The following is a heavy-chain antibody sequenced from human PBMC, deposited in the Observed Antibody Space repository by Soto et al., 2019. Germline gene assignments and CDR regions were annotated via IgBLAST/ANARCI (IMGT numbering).Heavy chain of an antibody. Sequence: GGSLRLSXAASGFMFSTYAMHWVRQAPGKGLEWVAVIPYDGSDIYYGDSGKGRFTISRDNSRNTLYLEMNSLQTEDTAVFYCARDQGRTVTRGDWFDPWGQGTLVTVSS. D-gene: IGHD6-19*01. CDR2: IPYDGSDI. CDR3: ARDQGRTVTRGDWFDP. CDR1: GFMFSTYA. V-gene: IGHV3-30-3*01. J-gene: IGHJ5*02.